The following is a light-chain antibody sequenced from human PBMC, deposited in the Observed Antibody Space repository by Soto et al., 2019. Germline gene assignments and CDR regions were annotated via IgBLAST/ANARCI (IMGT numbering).Light chain of an antibody. CDR1: QTINTY. V-gene: IGKV1-39*01. J-gene: IGKJ2*01. CDR2: AAF. Sequence: DIHMTQSPSSLSASVGDRVTITCRASQTINTYLNWYQQKPGKAPKLVIYAAFSLQNGVPSRFSGSGPGAHFSLTISRLQPEDSATYFCPQTYSTPSSFGQGTKVEIK. CDR3: PQTYSTPSS.